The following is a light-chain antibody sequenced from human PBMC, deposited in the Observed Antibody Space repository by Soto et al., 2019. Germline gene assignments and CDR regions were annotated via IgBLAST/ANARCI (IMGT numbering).Light chain of an antibody. V-gene: IGKV1-5*03. CDR2: KAS. Sequence: DIQMTQSPSTLSASVGDRVTITCRARQSIRSWLAWYQQKPGKAPKLLIYKASSLESGVPSRFSGSGSGTEFTLTISSLQPDDFATYYCQQYNSYSRFGQGTKVEIK. J-gene: IGKJ1*01. CDR3: QQYNSYSR. CDR1: QSIRSW.